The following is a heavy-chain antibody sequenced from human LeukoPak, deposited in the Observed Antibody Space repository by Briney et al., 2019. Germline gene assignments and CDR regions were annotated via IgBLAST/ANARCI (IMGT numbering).Heavy chain of an antibody. J-gene: IGHJ4*02. CDR3: AKDQEYCSGGSCYGY. V-gene: IGHV3-30*04. D-gene: IGHD2-15*01. CDR2: ISNDGRNK. Sequence: QPGRSLRLSCAASGFTFSTYAMHWVRQAPGKWLEWEAVISNDGRNKIYADSVKGRFTISRDNSKNTLYLQMNSLRAEDTAVYYCAKDQEYCSGGSCYGYWGQGTLVTVS. CDR1: GFTFSTYA.